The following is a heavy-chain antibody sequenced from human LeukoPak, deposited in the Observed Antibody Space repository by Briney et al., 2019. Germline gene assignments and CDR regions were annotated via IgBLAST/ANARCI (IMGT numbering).Heavy chain of an antibody. Sequence: PSETLSLTCAVYGGSFSGYYWSWIRQHPGKGLEWIGYIYYSGSTYYNPSLKSRVTISVDTSKNQFSLKLSSVTAADTAVYYCARAGVSTIPDYWGQGTLVTVSS. J-gene: IGHJ4*02. CDR3: ARAGVSTIPDY. CDR1: GGSFSGYY. CDR2: IYYSGST. V-gene: IGHV4-31*11. D-gene: IGHD5/OR15-5a*01.